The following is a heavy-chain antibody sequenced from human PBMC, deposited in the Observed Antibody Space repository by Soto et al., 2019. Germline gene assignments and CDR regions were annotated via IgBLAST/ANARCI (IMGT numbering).Heavy chain of an antibody. D-gene: IGHD3-22*01. CDR1: GFIFSSSD. CDR2: INYNGVYS. Sequence: EGQLVESGGGLVEPGGSLRLSCAASGFIFSSSDMTWVRQAPGKGLEYVSSINYNGVYSFYAEAAKGRFAIYRDNAKNSLFLQMNSLTAEDTAVYFCARKSNSDMSGYDYLDYWGQGTLVIVSS. V-gene: IGHV3-21*06. CDR3: ARKSNSDMSGYDYLDY. J-gene: IGHJ4*02.